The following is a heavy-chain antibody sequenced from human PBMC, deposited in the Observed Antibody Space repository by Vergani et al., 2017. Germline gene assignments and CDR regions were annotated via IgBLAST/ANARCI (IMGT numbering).Heavy chain of an antibody. D-gene: IGHD2-21*02. CDR1: GGSISSSSYY. CDR2: IYYSGST. CDR3: ARDRLVVTAGGAFDI. J-gene: IGHJ3*02. V-gene: IGHV4-39*07. Sequence: QLQLQESGPGLVKPSETLSLTCTVSGGSISSSSYYWGWIRQPPGKGLEWIGSIYYSGSTYYNPSLKSRVNISGDTSKNQFSLKLSSVTAADTAVYYCARDRLVVTAGGAFDIWGQGTMVTVSS.